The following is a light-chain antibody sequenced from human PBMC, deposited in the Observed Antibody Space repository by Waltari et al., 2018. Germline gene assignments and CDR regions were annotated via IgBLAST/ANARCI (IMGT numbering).Light chain of an antibody. CDR3: QHYNSYPLT. Sequence: DIQLTQSPSTLPASVGDRVTITFRASQRVSNWLAWYQQKPGKAPKLLIYRASILESGVPSRFSGSGSGTEFTLTISSLQPEDFATYFCQHYNSYPLTFGGGTKVDI. CDR1: QRVSNW. CDR2: RAS. V-gene: IGKV1-5*03. J-gene: IGKJ4*01.